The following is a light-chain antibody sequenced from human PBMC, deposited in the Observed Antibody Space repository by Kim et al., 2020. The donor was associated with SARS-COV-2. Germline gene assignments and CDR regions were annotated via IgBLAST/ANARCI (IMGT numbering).Light chain of an antibody. V-gene: IGKV3-15*01. CDR3: QQYNNWLT. Sequence: SVSPGESATLSCRASQIVSSNLAWYQQKPGQAPMLLIYGASTRATGIPARFSGSGSGTEFTLTISSLQSEDFAVYYCQQYNNWLTFGGGTKVDIK. CDR2: GAS. J-gene: IGKJ4*01. CDR1: QIVSSN.